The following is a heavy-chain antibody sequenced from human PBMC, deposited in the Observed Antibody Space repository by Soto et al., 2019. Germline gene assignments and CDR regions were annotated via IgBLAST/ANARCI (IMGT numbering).Heavy chain of an antibody. Sequence: EVPLLESGGGLVQPGGSLRLSCAASGFTFSSYAMSWVRQAPGKGLEWVSAISGSGGSTYYADSVKGRFTISRDNSKNTLYLQMNSLRAEDTAVYYCAKSIAARDPIYYGMDVWGQGTTVTVSS. V-gene: IGHV3-23*01. J-gene: IGHJ6*02. D-gene: IGHD6-6*01. CDR3: AKSIAARDPIYYGMDV. CDR1: GFTFSSYA. CDR2: ISGSGGST.